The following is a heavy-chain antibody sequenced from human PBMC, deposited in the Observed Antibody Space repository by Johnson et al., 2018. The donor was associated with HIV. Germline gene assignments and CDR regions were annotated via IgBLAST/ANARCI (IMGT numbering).Heavy chain of an antibody. D-gene: IGHD3-22*01. J-gene: IGHJ4*03. CDR3: AIPYYYDSGVYH. CDR2: TYYEGINK. V-gene: IGHV3-30*03. CDR1: GFTFSSYG. Sequence: QVQLVESGGGVVRPGGSLRLSCAASGFTFSSYGMHWVRQAPGKGLEWMALTYYEGINKYYANSVEGRFTISRDNSKNTLYLQMGSLGAEDMAVYYCAIPYYYDSGVYHWGQGTVVTVSS.